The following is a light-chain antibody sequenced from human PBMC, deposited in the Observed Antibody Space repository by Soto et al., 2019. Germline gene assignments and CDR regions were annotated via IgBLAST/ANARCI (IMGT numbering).Light chain of an antibody. Sequence: QSVLTQPPSVSAAPGQKVTISCSGSSSNIGNNFVSWYQHLPGTAPKLLIYEDDKRPSGIPDRFSGSKSGTSSTLGLTGLQTGDEAVYYCGAWDTSLSSGVFGGGTKVTVL. J-gene: IGLJ3*02. CDR1: SSNIGNNF. V-gene: IGLV1-51*02. CDR3: GAWDTSLSSGV. CDR2: EDD.